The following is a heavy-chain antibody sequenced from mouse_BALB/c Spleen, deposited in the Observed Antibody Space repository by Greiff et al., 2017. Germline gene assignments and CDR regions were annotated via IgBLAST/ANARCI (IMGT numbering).Heavy chain of an antibody. Sequence: EVMLVESGGGLVQPGGSLKLSCAASGFTFSSYTMSWVRQTPEKRLEWVAYISNGGGSTYYPDTVKGRFTISRDNAKNTLYLQMSSLKSEDTAMYYCARGGGYDGAYWGQGTLVTVSA. CDR2: ISNGGGST. D-gene: IGHD2-2*01. CDR1: GFTFSSYT. V-gene: IGHV5-12-2*01. CDR3: ARGGGYDGAY. J-gene: IGHJ3*01.